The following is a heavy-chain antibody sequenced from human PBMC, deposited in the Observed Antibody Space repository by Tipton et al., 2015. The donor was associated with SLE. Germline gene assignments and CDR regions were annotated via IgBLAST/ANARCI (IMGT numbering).Heavy chain of an antibody. J-gene: IGHJ3*02. D-gene: IGHD1-26*01. V-gene: IGHV1-18*04. Sequence: QSGAEVKKPGASVKVSCKASGYNFTSYGITWVRQAPGQGLEWMGWISAYNGNANYVQTLQGRVTMTTDTSTTTAYMELRSLRSDDTAIYYCGRDGKEDAFDIWGQGTMVTVSS. CDR1: GYNFTSYG. CDR3: GRDGKEDAFDI. CDR2: ISAYNGNA.